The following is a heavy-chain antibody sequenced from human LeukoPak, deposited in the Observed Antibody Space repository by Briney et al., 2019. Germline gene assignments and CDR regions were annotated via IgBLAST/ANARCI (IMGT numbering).Heavy chain of an antibody. CDR3: ARGVGDYANY. J-gene: IGHJ4*02. V-gene: IGHV1-2*02. D-gene: IGHD4-17*01. Sequence: GASAKVSCKASGYTFTGYYIHWVRQAPGQGLEWMGWINPYSGGTNYAQKFQGRVTMTGDTSISTAYMDLSSLRSDDTAVYYCARGVGDYANYWGQGTLVTVSS. CDR1: GYTFTGYY. CDR2: INPYSGGT.